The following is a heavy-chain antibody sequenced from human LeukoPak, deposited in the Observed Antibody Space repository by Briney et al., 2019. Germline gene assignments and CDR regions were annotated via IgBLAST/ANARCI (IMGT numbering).Heavy chain of an antibody. J-gene: IGHJ6*03. Sequence: GGSLRLSCAASGFTFSSYWMSWVRQAPGKGLEWVANIKQDGSEKYYVDSVKGRFTISRDNAKNSLYLQMNSLRAEDTAVYYCAREALNYDSSGYYSWYYYYYMDVWGKGTTVTVSS. D-gene: IGHD3-22*01. CDR1: GFTFSSYW. V-gene: IGHV3-7*01. CDR2: IKQDGSEK. CDR3: AREALNYDSSGYYSWYYYYYMDV.